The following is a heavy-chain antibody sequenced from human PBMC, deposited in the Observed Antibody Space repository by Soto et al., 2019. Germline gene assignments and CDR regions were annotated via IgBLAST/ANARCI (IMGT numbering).Heavy chain of an antibody. CDR2: ISYDGSNK. V-gene: IGHV3-30-3*01. CDR3: ARDFSRRVYGGDCYIDY. J-gene: IGHJ4*02. CDR1: GFTFSSYA. D-gene: IGHD2-21*02. Sequence: PGGSLRLSCAASGFTFSSYAMHWVRQAPGKGLEWVAVISYDGSNKYYADSVKGRFTISRDNSKNTLYLQMNSLRAEDTAVYYCARDFSRRVYGGDCYIDYWGQGTLVTVSS.